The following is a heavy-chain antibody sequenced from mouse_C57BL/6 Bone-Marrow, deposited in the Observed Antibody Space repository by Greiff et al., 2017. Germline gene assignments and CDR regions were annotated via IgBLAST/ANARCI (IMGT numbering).Heavy chain of an antibody. J-gene: IGHJ3*01. CDR3: ASGSFAY. V-gene: IGHV2-9-1*01. CDR1: WFSLTSYA. Sequence: VQLKESGPCLVAPSQSLSITCPVSWFSLTSYAISLVRQPPGKGLEWLGVKWTCGGTNYNSALKSRLSISKDNSKSQVFFKMNSLQTDDTARYYCASGSFAYWGQGTLVTVSA. CDR2: KWTCGGT.